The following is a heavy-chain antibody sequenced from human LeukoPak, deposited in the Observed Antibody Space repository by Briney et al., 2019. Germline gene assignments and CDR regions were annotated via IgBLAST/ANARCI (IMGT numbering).Heavy chain of an antibody. CDR2: INPSGGSA. Sequence: ASVKVSCKASGYTFTSYYLHWVRQAPGQGLEWMGIINPSGGSASYAQKFQGRVTMTRDTSTSTVYMELSSLRSEDTAVYYCERRGSSSSLYYYGMDVWGQGTTVTVSS. CDR1: GYTFTSYY. CDR3: ERRGSSSSLYYYGMDV. V-gene: IGHV1-46*01. J-gene: IGHJ6*02. D-gene: IGHD6-6*01.